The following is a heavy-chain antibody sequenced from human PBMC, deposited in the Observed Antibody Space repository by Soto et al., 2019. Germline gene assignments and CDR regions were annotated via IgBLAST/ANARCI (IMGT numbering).Heavy chain of an antibody. V-gene: IGHV6-1*01. CDR1: GDSVSSNSAA. D-gene: IGHD6-6*01. Sequence: KQSQTLSLTCAISGDSVSSNSAAWNWIRQSPSRGLEWLGRTYYRSKWYNDYAVSVKSPITINPDTSKNQFSLQLNSVTPRGTAVYYRSREGGGSSSQYYHYYSMDVWGKGTTVTVSS. CDR2: TYYRSKWYN. CDR3: SREGGGSSSQYYHYYSMDV. J-gene: IGHJ6*03.